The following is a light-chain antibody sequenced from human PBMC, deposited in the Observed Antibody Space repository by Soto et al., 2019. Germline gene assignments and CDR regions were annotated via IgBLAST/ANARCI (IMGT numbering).Light chain of an antibody. CDR1: QTISSW. Sequence: DIQMTPYPSTLSGSVGDRVTITCRASQTISSWLAWYQQKPGKAPKLLIYKASTLKSGVPSRFSGSGSGTEFTLTISSLQPEDFATYYCQQSYSTPITFGQGTRLETK. CDR2: KAS. V-gene: IGKV1-5*03. CDR3: QQSYSTPIT. J-gene: IGKJ5*01.